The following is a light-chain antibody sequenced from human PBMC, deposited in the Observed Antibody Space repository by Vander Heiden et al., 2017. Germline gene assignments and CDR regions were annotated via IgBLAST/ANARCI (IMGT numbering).Light chain of an antibody. J-gene: IGKJ2*01. Sequence: EIVSTQSPGTLSLSPGERATLSCRASPSVSSSYLAWYQQKPGKAPRLLIYGASSRATGIPDRFSGSGSGTDFTLTISRLEPEEFAVYYCQQYGSSPMYTFGQGTKLEIK. V-gene: IGKV3-20*01. CDR2: GAS. CDR3: QQYGSSPMYT. CDR1: PSVSSSY.